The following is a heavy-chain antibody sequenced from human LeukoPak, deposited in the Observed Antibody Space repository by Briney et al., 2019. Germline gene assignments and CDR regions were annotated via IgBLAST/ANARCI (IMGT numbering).Heavy chain of an antibody. CDR3: AKKSPDSSGNPAYD. Sequence: PGGSLRLSCAASGNYWMHWVRQAPGKGLVWVSHINSDGSWTSYADSVKGRFTISRDNAKNTLYLQMNSLRAEDTAVYYCAKKSPDSSGNPAYDWGQGTLVTVSS. D-gene: IGHD4-23*01. V-gene: IGHV3-74*01. CDR1: GNYW. CDR2: INSDGSWT. J-gene: IGHJ4*02.